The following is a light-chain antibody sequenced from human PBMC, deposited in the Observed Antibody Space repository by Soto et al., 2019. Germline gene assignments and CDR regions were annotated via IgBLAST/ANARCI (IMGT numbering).Light chain of an antibody. CDR1: QSVSSN. CDR2: GTS. V-gene: IGKV3-15*01. Sequence: EIVMTQSPATLSVSPGERATLSFRASQSVSSNLAWYQQKPGQAPSLLISGTSTRATGIPARFSGSGSGTEFTLPLSSLQSEDFAVYYCQQYNYWPLTFGGGTKVEIK. J-gene: IGKJ4*01. CDR3: QQYNYWPLT.